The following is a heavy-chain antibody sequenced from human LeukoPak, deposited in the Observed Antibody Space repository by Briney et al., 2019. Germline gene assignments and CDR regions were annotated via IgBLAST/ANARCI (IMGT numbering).Heavy chain of an antibody. J-gene: IGHJ6*02. CDR3: ARDRVLLWFGEPDYYYYYGMDV. V-gene: IGHV4-59*01. CDR2: IYYSGST. D-gene: IGHD3-10*01. Sequence: SETLSLTCTVSGGSISGYYWSWIRQPPGKGLEWIGYIYYSGSTNYNPSLKSRVTISVDTSKNQFSLKLSSVTAADTAVYYCARDRVLLWFGEPDYYYYYGMDVWGQGTTVTVS. CDR1: GGSISGYY.